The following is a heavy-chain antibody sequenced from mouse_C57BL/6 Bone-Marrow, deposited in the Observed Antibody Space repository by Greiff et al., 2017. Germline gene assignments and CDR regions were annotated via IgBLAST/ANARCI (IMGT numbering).Heavy chain of an antibody. Sequence: EVQLQQSGAELVQPGASVKLSCTASGFNINDYYIHWVKQRTEQGLEWIGRIDPEDGETKYAPEFQDKATITAATSSNTAYLQLSSLTSEDTAVYYCTRSLIYYGTNYWGQGTTLTVSS. J-gene: IGHJ2*01. CDR1: GFNINDYY. CDR3: TRSLIYYGTNY. V-gene: IGHV14-2*01. CDR2: IDPEDGET. D-gene: IGHD1-1*01.